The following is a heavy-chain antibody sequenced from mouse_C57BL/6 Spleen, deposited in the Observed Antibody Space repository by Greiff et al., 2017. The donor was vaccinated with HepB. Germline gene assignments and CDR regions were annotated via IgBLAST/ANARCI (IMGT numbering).Heavy chain of an antibody. Sequence: VQLQQSGAELARPGASVKMSCKASGYTFTSYTMHWVKQRPGQGLEWIGYINPSSGYTKYNQKFKDKATLTADKSSSTAYMQLSSLTSEDSAVYYCATNYYGSSYGAMDYWGQGTSVTVSS. CDR2: INPSSGYT. J-gene: IGHJ4*01. CDR3: ATNYYGSSYGAMDY. CDR1: GYTFTSYT. V-gene: IGHV1-4*01. D-gene: IGHD1-1*01.